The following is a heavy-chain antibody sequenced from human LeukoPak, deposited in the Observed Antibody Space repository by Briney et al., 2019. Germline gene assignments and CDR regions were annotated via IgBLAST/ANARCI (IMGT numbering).Heavy chain of an antibody. D-gene: IGHD6-6*01. CDR2: MNPNNNNV. CDR1: GYTFTSYD. CDR3: ARGAFLPQYRRDFDP. V-gene: IGHV1-8*01. J-gene: IGHJ5*02. Sequence: ASVKVSCKASGYTFTSYDINWVRQATGQGLEWMGWMNPNNNNVGYAQKFQGRVTMTRDTSISTAYMELGSQTSEDTAVYYCARGAFLPQYRRDFDPWGQGTLVTVSS.